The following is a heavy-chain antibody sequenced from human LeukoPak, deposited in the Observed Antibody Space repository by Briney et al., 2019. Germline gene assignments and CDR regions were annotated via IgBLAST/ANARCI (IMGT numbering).Heavy chain of an antibody. Sequence: ASVKVSCKASGYTFTGYYMHWVRQAPGQRLEWMGWINPKSGATKYAQKFQGRVTMTRDTSISTAYMELSRLTSDDTAVYYCARGEYVISGYRNDAFDIWGQGTMVTVSS. CDR1: GYTFTGYY. V-gene: IGHV1-2*02. CDR2: INPKSGAT. D-gene: IGHD3-22*01. CDR3: ARGEYVISGYRNDAFDI. J-gene: IGHJ3*02.